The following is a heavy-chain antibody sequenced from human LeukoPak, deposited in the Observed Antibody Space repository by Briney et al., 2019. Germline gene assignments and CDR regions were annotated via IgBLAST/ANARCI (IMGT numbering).Heavy chain of an antibody. CDR2: IKQDGSEK. CDR1: GFTFSDYW. V-gene: IGHV3-7*03. D-gene: IGHD2-8*02. Sequence: GGSLRLSCETSGFTFSDYWMSWVRQAPGKGLEWVANIKQDGSEKYYVDSVKGRFTISRDNAKNSLYLQMSSLRAEDTAVYYCARRTGCDYWGQGTLVTASS. CDR3: ARRTGCDY. J-gene: IGHJ4*02.